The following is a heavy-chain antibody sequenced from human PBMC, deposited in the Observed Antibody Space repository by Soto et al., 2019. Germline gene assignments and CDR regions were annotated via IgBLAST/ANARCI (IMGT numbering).Heavy chain of an antibody. D-gene: IGHD3-10*01. CDR2: LIGGHYGT. J-gene: IGHJ5*02. Sequence: PVGSLRLSCTASGFTLQNYAMAWVRQAPGKGLEWVSTLIGGHYGTAYSYSVKGRFTVSRDNSKNCLYLQMNSLGVEDTAMYFCAKGKSTGDIDWFDPWGQGSLVTVSS. CDR1: GFTLQNYA. V-gene: IGHV3-23*01. CDR3: AKGKSTGDIDWFDP.